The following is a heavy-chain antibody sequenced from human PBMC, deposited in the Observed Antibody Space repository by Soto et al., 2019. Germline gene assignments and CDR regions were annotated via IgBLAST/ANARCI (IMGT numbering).Heavy chain of an antibody. Sequence: SETLSLTCTVSGGSISSYYWSWIRQPPGKGLEWIGDIYYSGSTNYSPSLKSRVTISLDTSKNQFSLKLSSVTAADTAVYYCATTGGITGSAYWGRGTLVTVSS. CDR2: IYYSGST. CDR1: GGSISSYY. V-gene: IGHV4-59*01. D-gene: IGHD1-20*01. J-gene: IGHJ4*02. CDR3: ATTGGITGSAY.